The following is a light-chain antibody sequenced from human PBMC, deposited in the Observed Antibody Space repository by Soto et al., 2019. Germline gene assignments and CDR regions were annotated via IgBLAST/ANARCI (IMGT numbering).Light chain of an antibody. Sequence: QSVLTQPASVSGSPGQSITISCTGTSSDVGGYHYVSWYQQHPGKAPKLMIYDVSDRPSGVSNRFSGSKSGNTASLTISGLQAEDEAAYYCSSYTTRSTGVFGTGTKLTVL. CDR3: SSYTTRSTGV. CDR1: SSDVGGYHY. J-gene: IGLJ1*01. CDR2: DVS. V-gene: IGLV2-14*01.